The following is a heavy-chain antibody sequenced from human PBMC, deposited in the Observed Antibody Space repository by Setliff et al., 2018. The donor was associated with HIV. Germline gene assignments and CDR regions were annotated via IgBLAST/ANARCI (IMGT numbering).Heavy chain of an antibody. CDR2: IYHSGST. Sequence: NPSETLFLTCAVSGGSISSNWWSWVRQSPGKGLEWIGEIYHSGSTHYNLSLQSRVTISVDKSKSQFSLKLNSVTAADTAVYYCGGNGYYSIDYWGQGTLVTVPS. J-gene: IGHJ4*02. D-gene: IGHD3-22*01. CDR1: GGSISSNW. CDR3: GGNGYYSIDY. V-gene: IGHV4-4*02.